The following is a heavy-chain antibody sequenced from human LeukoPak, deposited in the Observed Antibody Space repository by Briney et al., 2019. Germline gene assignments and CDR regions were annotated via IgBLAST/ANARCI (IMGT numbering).Heavy chain of an antibody. D-gene: IGHD2-2*01. CDR1: GGSMSTSSYY. CDR3: ARHGALWVVPAARRSGRSYYFDY. V-gene: IGHV4-39*01. Sequence: SETLSLTCTVSGGSMSTSSYYWVWIRQPPGKGLEWIGSIYFSGTTYYSEALKRRVTISVDTSKNQFSLKLSSVTAADTAVYYCARHGALWVVPAARRSGRSYYFDYWGQGTLVTVSS. CDR2: IYFSGTT. J-gene: IGHJ4*02.